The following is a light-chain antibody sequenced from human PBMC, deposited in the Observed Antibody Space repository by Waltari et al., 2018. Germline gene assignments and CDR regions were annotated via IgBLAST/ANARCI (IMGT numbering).Light chain of an antibody. CDR1: QGINTE. V-gene: IGKV1-17*01. CDR3: LQYNSHPWT. J-gene: IGKJ1*01. Sequence: DIQMTQSPSSLPASAGDTVPITCRASQGINTELSWYQQKPGKAPKRLIYAASSLESGVPSRFSGSGSGTDFTLSIRSLQPEDFATYYCLQYNSHPWTFGQGTKVEIK. CDR2: AAS.